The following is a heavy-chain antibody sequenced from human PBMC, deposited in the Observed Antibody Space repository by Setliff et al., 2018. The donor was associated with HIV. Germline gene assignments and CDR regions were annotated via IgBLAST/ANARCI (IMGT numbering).Heavy chain of an antibody. J-gene: IGHJ4*02. V-gene: IGHV3-33*01. CDR1: GFTFGSYG. CDR2: IWYDGSNK. CDR3: ASDQQWLAQGWGGPHY. D-gene: IGHD6-19*01. Sequence: GGSLRLSCAASGFTFGSYGMHWVRQAPGKGLEWVAVIWYDGSNKDYLDSVKGRFTISRDNSKNTLYLQMNSLRAEDTAVYYCASDQQWLAQGWGGPHYWGQGTLVTVSS.